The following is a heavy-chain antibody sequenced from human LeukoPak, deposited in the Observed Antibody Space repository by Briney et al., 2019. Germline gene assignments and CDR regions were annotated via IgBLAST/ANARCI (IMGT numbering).Heavy chain of an antibody. V-gene: IGHV3-7*01. CDR3: ARQPNYGDYVDFDY. J-gene: IGHJ4*02. CDR1: GFTFSSYW. Sequence: GGSLRLSCAASGFTFSSYWMSWVRQAPGKGLEWVANIKQDGSEKYYVDSVKGRFTISRDNAKNSLYLQMNSLRAEDTAVYYCARQPNYGDYVDFDYRGQGTLVTVSS. CDR2: IKQDGSEK. D-gene: IGHD4-17*01.